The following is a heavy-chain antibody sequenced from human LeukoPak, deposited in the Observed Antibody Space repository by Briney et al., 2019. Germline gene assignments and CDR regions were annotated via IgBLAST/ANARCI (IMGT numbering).Heavy chain of an antibody. CDR3: ARGSRYCSSTSCSYYFDY. V-gene: IGHV1-8*03. J-gene: IGHJ4*02. Sequence: GASVKVSCKASGYTFTSYDINWVRQATGQGLEWMGWMNPNSGNTGYAQTFQGRVTITRITSISTAYMELSSLRSEDTAVYYCARGSRYCSSTSCSYYFDYWGQGTLVTVSS. CDR1: GYTFTSYD. CDR2: MNPNSGNT. D-gene: IGHD2-2*01.